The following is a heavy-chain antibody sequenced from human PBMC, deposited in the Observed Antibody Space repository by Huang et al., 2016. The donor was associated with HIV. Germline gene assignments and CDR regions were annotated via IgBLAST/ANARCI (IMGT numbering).Heavy chain of an antibody. V-gene: IGHV3-7*01. J-gene: IGHJ6*02. CDR1: TFTFGAYW. CDR3: ATKTAAMDI. Sequence: VESGGRLVQPGGSISLSCVGSTFTFGAYWMRWVRQSPGKGVEWGANIKQDESEKYYVESVKGRFNISRDNAKEVLFLEMNNVRVEDTATYYCATKTAAMDIWGQGTTVTVS. D-gene: IGHD1-7*01. CDR2: IKQDESEK.